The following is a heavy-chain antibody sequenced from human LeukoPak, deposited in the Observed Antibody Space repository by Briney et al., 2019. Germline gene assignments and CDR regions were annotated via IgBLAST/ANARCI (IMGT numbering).Heavy chain of an antibody. D-gene: IGHD3-9*01. CDR3: ARGRLRYFDWPLRESWFDP. J-gene: IGHJ5*02. CDR2: INHSGST. Sequence: SETLSLTCAVYGGSFSGYCWSWIRQPPGKGLEWIGEINHSGSTNYNPSLKSRVTISVDTSKNQFSLKLSSVTAADTAVYYCARGRLRYFDWPLRESWFDPWGQGTLVTVSS. V-gene: IGHV4-34*01. CDR1: GGSFSGYC.